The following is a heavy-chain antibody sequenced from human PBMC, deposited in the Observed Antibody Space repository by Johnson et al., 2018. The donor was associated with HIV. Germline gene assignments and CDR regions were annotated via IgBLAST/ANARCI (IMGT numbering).Heavy chain of an antibody. D-gene: IGHD3-10*01. V-gene: IGHV3-43D*03. CDR2: ISWDGSDT. J-gene: IGHJ3*02. Sequence: VHLLESGGGVVQPGGSLRLSCAASRFTFNNYDMHWVRQAPGKGLECVSLISWDGSDTYYVDSVKGRFIISRDNSKKSLYLQMNSLRAEDTALYFCAKDSDTYYYGSGDAFDIWGQGTMVTVSS. CDR3: AKDSDTYYYGSGDAFDI. CDR1: RFTFNNYD.